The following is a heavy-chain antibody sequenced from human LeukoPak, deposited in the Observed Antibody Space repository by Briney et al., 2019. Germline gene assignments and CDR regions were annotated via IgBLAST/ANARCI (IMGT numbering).Heavy chain of an antibody. CDR1: GFTVSSNY. CDR3: ARILAGISSTTLDP. V-gene: IGHV3-66*01. Sequence: PGGSLRLSCAASGFTVSSNYMSWVRQAPGKGLEWVSVIYSGGSTYYADSVKGRFTISRDNSKNTLYLQMNSLRAEDTAVYYCARILAGISSTTLDPGGQGTLVTVSS. CDR2: IYSGGST. D-gene: IGHD2-2*01. J-gene: IGHJ5*02.